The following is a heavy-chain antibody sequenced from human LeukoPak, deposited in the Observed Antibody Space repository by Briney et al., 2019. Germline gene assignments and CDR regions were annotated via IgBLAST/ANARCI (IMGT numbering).Heavy chain of an antibody. CDR2: IRSKADGGTT. CDR1: GFTFRDYN. J-gene: IGHJ4*02. D-gene: IGHD6-6*01. V-gene: IGHV3-49*03. Sequence: PGGSLRISCTASGFTFRDYNINWFRQAPGRELGWVGFIRSKADGGTTEYAASVKGRFTISRDDSKNVAYLQINNLRAEDTALYYCARDDRPSGHDFDYWGQGTLVTVSS. CDR3: ARDDRPSGHDFDY.